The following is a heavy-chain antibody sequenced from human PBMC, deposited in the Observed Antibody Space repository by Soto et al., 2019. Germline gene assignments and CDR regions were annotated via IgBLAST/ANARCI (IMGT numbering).Heavy chain of an antibody. D-gene: IGHD1-1*01. CDR2: INAGNGNT. Sequence: ASVKVSCKASGYTFTRYGISWVRQAPGQGLEWMGWINAGNGNTKYSQKFQGRVTITRDTSASTAYMELSSLRSEDTAVYYCARNAVGTYHFNYWGQGTLVTVSS. CDR1: GYTFTRYG. J-gene: IGHJ4*02. CDR3: ARNAVGTYHFNY. V-gene: IGHV1-3*01.